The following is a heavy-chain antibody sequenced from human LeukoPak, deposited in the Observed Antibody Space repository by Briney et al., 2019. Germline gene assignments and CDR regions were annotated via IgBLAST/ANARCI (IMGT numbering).Heavy chain of an antibody. V-gene: IGHV1-8*01. CDR2: MNPNSGNT. J-gene: IGHJ6*02. CDR3: ARGLRGYSYGYFFYYGMDV. D-gene: IGHD5-18*01. CDR1: EYTFTSYD. Sequence: ASVKVSCKASEYTFTSYDINWVRQATGQGLEWMGWMNPNSGNTGYAQKFQGRVTMTRNTSISTAYMELSSLRSEDTAVYYCARGLRGYSYGYFFYYGMDVWGQGTTVTVSS.